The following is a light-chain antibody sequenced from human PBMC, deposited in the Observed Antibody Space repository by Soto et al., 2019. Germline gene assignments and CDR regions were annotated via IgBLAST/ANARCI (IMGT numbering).Light chain of an antibody. CDR3: QSYDSSLSGAA. V-gene: IGLV1-40*01. CDR1: SSNIGAGYD. Sequence: QSVLTQPPSVSGAPGQRVTISCTGSSSNIGAGYDVHWYQQLPGTAPKLLIYGNSNRPSGVPDRFSGSKSCTSASLAITGLQAEDEADYYCQSYDSSLSGAAFGTGTKLTVL. CDR2: GNS. J-gene: IGLJ1*01.